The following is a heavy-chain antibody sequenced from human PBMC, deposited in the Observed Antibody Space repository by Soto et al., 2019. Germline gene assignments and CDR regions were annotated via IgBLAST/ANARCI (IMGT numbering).Heavy chain of an antibody. Sequence: SETLSVPYTVSSGSSSRIIYTCVWIRQPTGKGLEWIGSIFYSGSTYYNPSLKSRVTISVDTSKNQFSLTLTSVTASDTAVYYCARQCRGVTCHWFVPRGQGTLVTVSS. CDR1: SGSSSRIIYT. CDR3: ARQCRGVTCHWFVP. D-gene: IGHD2-15*01. CDR2: IFYSGST. J-gene: IGHJ5*02. V-gene: IGHV4-39*01.